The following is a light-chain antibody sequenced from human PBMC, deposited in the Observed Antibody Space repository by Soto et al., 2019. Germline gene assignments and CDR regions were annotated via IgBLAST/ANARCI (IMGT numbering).Light chain of an antibody. CDR2: KAS. J-gene: IGKJ3*01. V-gene: IGKV1-5*03. CDR3: QQSFT. CDR1: QSISSW. Sequence: DIQMTQSPSTLSASVGDRVTITCRASQSISSWLAWYQQKPGKAPKPLIYKASSLESGVPSRFSGSGSGTEFPLTISSLQPDDFATYYCQQSFTFGPGTKVDIK.